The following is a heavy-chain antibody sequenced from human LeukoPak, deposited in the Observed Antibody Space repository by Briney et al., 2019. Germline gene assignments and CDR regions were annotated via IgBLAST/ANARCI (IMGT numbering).Heavy chain of an antibody. D-gene: IGHD1-7*01. J-gene: IGHJ4*02. Sequence: SQTLSLTCAISEDSVSSNSAAWNWVRQSPSRGLEWLGRTYYRSKWNKNYAASVKSRITINPDTSKNQLSLQLNSVTPEDTAVYYCARGYMGTTDYWGQGTLVIVSS. V-gene: IGHV6-1*01. CDR2: TYYRSKWNK. CDR3: ARGYMGTTDY. CDR1: EDSVSSNSAA.